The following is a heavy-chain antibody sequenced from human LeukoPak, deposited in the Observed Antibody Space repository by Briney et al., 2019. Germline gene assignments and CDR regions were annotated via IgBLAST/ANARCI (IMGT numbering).Heavy chain of an antibody. CDR3: ARHVGYRYVTFLQADY. CDR2: IYYSGST. CDR1: GGSISSNSYY. D-gene: IGHD5-18*01. Sequence: SETLSLTCAVSGGSISSNSYYWGWIRQPPGKGLEWIGSIYYSGSTYYNPSLKSRVTISVDTSKNQFSLKLSSVTAADTAVYYCARHVGYRYVTFLQADYGGQGTLVTVSS. J-gene: IGHJ4*02. V-gene: IGHV4-39*01.